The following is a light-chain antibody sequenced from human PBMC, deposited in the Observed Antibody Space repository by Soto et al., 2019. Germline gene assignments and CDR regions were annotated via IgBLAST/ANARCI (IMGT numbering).Light chain of an antibody. CDR3: QQRSNWPLT. Sequence: EIVLTQSPGTLSLSPGKRATLSCRASQGVSSYLAWYQQKPGQAPRLLIYDASKRATGIPARFSGSGSGTDFTLTISSLEPEDFAVYHCQQRSNWPLTFGGGTKVEIK. CDR2: DAS. V-gene: IGKV3-11*01. CDR1: QGVSSY. J-gene: IGKJ4*01.